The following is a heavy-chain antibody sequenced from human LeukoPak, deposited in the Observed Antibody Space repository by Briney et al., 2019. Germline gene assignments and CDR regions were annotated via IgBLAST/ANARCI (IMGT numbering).Heavy chain of an antibody. CDR3: AKDSILGAFDI. V-gene: IGHV3-21*04. CDR1: GITFNSYT. J-gene: IGHJ3*02. CDR2: ISSSSSYI. Sequence: PGGSLRLSCAASGITFNSYTMNWVRQAPGKGLEWVSSISSSSSYIYYAASVKGRFTISRDNAKNSLYLQMNSLRAEDMALYYCAKDSILGAFDIWGQGTMVTVSS. D-gene: IGHD1-26*01.